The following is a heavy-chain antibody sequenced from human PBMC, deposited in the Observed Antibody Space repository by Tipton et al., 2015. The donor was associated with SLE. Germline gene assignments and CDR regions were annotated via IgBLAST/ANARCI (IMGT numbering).Heavy chain of an antibody. J-gene: IGHJ5*02. CDR3: VRSWTTRWFDP. CDR1: GYTFTSYG. D-gene: IGHD1-1*01. Sequence: QLVQSGPEVKKPGASVKVSCKASGYTFTSYGISWVRQAPGQGLEWMGWISTYNGNTNYAQKLQGRVTMTTDTSTSTASMDLSSLRYDDTAVYYCVRSWTTRWFDPWGQGTLVTVSS. V-gene: IGHV1-18*01. CDR2: ISTYNGNT.